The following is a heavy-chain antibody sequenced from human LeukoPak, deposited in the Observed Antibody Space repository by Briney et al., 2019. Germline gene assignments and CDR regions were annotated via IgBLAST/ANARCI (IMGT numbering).Heavy chain of an antibody. J-gene: IGHJ4*02. D-gene: IGHD3-10*01. Sequence: GGSLRLSCAASGFTFSSYAMHWVRQAPGKGLEWVAVISYDGSNKYYADSVKGRFTISRDNSKNTLYLQMNSLRAEDTAVYYCARDASTEDYYGSGSPDYWGQGTLVTVSS. V-gene: IGHV3-30*04. CDR3: ARDASTEDYYGSGSPDY. CDR1: GFTFSSYA. CDR2: ISYDGSNK.